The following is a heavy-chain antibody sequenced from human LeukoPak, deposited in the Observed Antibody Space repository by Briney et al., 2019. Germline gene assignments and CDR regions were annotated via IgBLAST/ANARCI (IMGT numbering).Heavy chain of an antibody. V-gene: IGHV4-4*02. J-gene: IGHJ4*02. CDR3: ARDRGDYDSSGYYFDY. D-gene: IGHD3-22*01. CDR1: GGYLSSSHW. Sequence: SETLSVTCAVSGGYLSSSHWWSWVRQPPGKGLEGRGEISHSGSTNYNPSLKSRVTISVDQSSNHFSLKLSSVTAADTAVYYCARDRGDYDSSGYYFDYWGQGTLVTVSS. CDR2: ISHSGST.